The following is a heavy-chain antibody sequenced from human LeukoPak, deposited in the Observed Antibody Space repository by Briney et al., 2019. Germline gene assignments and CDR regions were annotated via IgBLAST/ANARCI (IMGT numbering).Heavy chain of an antibody. J-gene: IGHJ4*02. D-gene: IGHD3-16*02. Sequence: SETLSLTCSLSSGSIASYYWTWVRQTPRKGLEWIGYIFASGTSEYNPSLKSRVTIALDMYRNQFSLKMTSVTAADTAVYFCARGWGSSRGRLDSWGQGTLVTVS. V-gene: IGHV4-59*01. CDR1: SGSIASYY. CDR2: IFASGTS. CDR3: ARGWGSSRGRLDS.